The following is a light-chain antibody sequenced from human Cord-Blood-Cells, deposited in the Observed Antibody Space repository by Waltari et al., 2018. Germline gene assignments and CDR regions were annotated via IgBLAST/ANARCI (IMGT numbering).Light chain of an antibody. CDR2: AGS. CDR1: QSISSY. CDR3: QQSYSTPLT. J-gene: IGKJ4*01. Sequence: DIQMTQSPSYLSASVGDRVTITCRASQSISSYLHWYQLKPGKAPQILIYAGSILQSGVPSRFSGSGSGTDFTLTISSLQPEDFATYYCQQSYSTPLTFGGGTKVEIK. V-gene: IGKV1-39*01.